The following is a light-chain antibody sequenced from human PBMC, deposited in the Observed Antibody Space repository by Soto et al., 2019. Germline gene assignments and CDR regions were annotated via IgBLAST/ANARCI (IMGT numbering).Light chain of an antibody. CDR2: LGS. CDR3: MQGLQTRT. V-gene: IGKV2-28*01. Sequence: DIVVTQSPLSLSVTPGEPASISCRSSQSLLHRSGYYFLDWYLQKPGQSPQVLVYLGSTRASGVPDRFSGSGSGTDFTLEISRVEAEDVEVYYCMQGLQTRTFGQGTKVEIK. J-gene: IGKJ1*01. CDR1: QSLLHRSGYYF.